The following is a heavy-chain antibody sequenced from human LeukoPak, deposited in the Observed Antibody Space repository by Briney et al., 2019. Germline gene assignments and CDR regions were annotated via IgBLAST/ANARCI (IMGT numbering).Heavy chain of an antibody. CDR2: IYHSGST. CDR3: ARRPFDY. V-gene: IGHV4-30-2*01. Sequence: PSQTLSLTCAVSGGSISSGGYSWSWIRQPPGKGLEWIGYIYHSGSTNYNPSLKSRVTISVDTSKNQFSLKLSSVTAADTAVYYCARRPFDYWGQGTLVTVSS. CDR1: GGSISSGGYS. J-gene: IGHJ4*02.